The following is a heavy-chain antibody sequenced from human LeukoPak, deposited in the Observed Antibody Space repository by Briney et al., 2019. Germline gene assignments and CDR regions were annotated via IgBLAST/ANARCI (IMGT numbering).Heavy chain of an antibody. CDR1: GFTFTYYA. J-gene: IGHJ4*02. D-gene: IGHD6-13*01. V-gene: IGHV3-30-3*01. CDR3: ARENSGIAATDIIDY. CDR2: VSNDGSNQ. Sequence: GGSLRLSFAASGFTFTYYAMHWVRQAPGKGLEWVSVVSNDGSNQDYTDSVKGRFIISRDDSKSTVYLQMNSLRDEDTAIYYCARENSGIAATDIIDYWGQGTLVTVSS.